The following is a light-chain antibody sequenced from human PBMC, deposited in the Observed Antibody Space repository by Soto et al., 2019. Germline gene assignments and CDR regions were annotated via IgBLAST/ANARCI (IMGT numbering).Light chain of an antibody. CDR3: QQHSHWPPWT. Sequence: IVLTQSPGTLSLSPGERATLCCRASQSVSSSYLAWYQQKPGQAPRLLIYDASNRATGIPTRFSGSGSGTDFTLTISSLEPEDFAVYYCQQHSHWPPWTFGQGTRLEIK. CDR1: QSVSSSY. CDR2: DAS. V-gene: IGKV3D-20*02. J-gene: IGKJ5*01.